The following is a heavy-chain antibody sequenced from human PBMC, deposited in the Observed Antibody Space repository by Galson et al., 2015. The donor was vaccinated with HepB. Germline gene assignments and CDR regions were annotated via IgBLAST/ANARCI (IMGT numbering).Heavy chain of an antibody. D-gene: IGHD2-2*01. CDR1: GFTFHSYS. CDR3: ARVACTSSSCYYYKDI. Sequence: SLRHSCPASGFTFHSYSMDWVRQAPGKGLEWISYISHSTTTMYYADSVKGRFTIPRDNAKNSLYLQMNSLGDEDTAVYYCARVACTSSSCYYYKDIWGKGTTVTVSS. J-gene: IGHJ6*03. V-gene: IGHV3-48*02. CDR2: ISHSTTTM.